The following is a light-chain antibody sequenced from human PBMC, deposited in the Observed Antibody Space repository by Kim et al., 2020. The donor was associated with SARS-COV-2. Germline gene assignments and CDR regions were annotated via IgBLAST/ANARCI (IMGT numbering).Light chain of an antibody. J-gene: IGKJ4*01. CDR3: QQYGYSPTT. CDR2: GAS. CDR1: QSVSSY. V-gene: IGKV3-20*01. Sequence: LAPGERPTLSCRASQSVSSYLAWYQQKPGQAPGPLIYGASSRATGIPDRFSGSGSGTDFTLTISRLEPEDFGVYYCQQYGYSPTTFGGGTKVDIK.